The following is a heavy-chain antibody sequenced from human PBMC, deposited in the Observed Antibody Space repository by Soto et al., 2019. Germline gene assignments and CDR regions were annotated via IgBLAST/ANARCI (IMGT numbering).Heavy chain of an antibody. J-gene: IGHJ6*02. D-gene: IGHD3-10*01. CDR1: GYTFTGYY. V-gene: IGHV1-2*02. Sequence: ASVKVSCKASGYTFTGYYMHWVRQAPGQGLEWMGWINPNSGGTNYAQKFQGRVTMTRDTSISTAYMELSRLRSDDTAVYYCAKASGPMVRGVIITAYGMDVWGQGTTVTVSS. CDR3: AKASGPMVRGVIITAYGMDV. CDR2: INPNSGGT.